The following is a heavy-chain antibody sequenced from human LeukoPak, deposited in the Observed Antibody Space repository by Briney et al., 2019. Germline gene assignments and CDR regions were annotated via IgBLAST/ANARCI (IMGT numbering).Heavy chain of an antibody. D-gene: IGHD4-17*01. CDR1: GGSINTASYY. V-gene: IGHV4-31*03. J-gene: IGHJ4*02. CDR2: ICYSGIT. CDR3: ARKPDNVDYHIDY. Sequence: PSETLSLTCTVSGGSINTASYYWTWIRQQPGKGLEWIGYICYSGITYYNPSLRSRISISVDTSKNQFSLKMSSVTAADTAVYYVARKPDNVDYHIDYWGQGTLVTVSS.